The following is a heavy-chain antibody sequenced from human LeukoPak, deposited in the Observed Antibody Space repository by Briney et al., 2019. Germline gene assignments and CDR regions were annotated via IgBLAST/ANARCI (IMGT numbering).Heavy chain of an antibody. CDR3: AREGHCSSTSCYRGGLGY. Sequence: PSETLSLTCAVSGGSTSSSNWWSWVRQPPGKGLEWIGEIYHSGSTNYNPSLRSRVTISVDKSKNQFSLKLSSVTAADTAVYYCAREGHCSSTSCYRGGLGYWGQGTTVTVSS. D-gene: IGHD2-2*01. J-gene: IGHJ6*02. CDR2: IYHSGST. V-gene: IGHV4-4*02. CDR1: GGSTSSSNW.